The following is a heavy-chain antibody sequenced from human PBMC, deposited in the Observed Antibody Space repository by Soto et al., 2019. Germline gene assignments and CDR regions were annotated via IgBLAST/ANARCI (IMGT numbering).Heavy chain of an antibody. J-gene: IGHJ4*02. CDR1: GFTFSSYS. CDR2: ISSSSSYI. V-gene: IGHV3-21*01. Sequence: GGSLRLSCAASGFTFSSYSMNWVRQAPGKGLEWVSSISSSSSYIYYADSVKGRFTISRDNAKNSLYLQMNSLRAEDTAVYYCARYRDYDIPPFDAFDDWGQGTLVTVSS. D-gene: IGHD3-9*01. CDR3: ARYRDYDIPPFDAFDD.